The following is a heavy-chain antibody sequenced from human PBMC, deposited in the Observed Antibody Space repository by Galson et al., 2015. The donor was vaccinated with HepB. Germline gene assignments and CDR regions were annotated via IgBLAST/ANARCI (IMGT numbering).Heavy chain of an antibody. CDR1: GFTFSSYS. CDR3: ARDAAYGDSSGYYYSNWFDP. CDR2: ISSSSSYI. Sequence: SLRLSCAASGFTFSSYSMNWVRQAPGKGLEWVSSISSSSSYIYYADSVKGRFTISRDNAKNSLYLQMNSLRAEDTAVYYCARDAAYGDSSGYYYSNWFDPWGQGTLVTVSS. D-gene: IGHD3-22*01. V-gene: IGHV3-21*01. J-gene: IGHJ5*02.